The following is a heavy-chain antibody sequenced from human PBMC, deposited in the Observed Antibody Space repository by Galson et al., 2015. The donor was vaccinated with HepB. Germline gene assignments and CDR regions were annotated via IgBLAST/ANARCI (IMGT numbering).Heavy chain of an antibody. J-gene: IGHJ6*02. CDR2: IYYSGST. CDR1: GGSISSYY. Sequence: ETLSLTCTVSGGSISSYYWSWIRQPPGKGLEWIGYIYYSGSTNYNPSLKSRVTISVDTSKNQFSLKLSSVTAADTAVYYCARVTGYSSGWYGSGYYYGMDVWGQGTTVTVSS. D-gene: IGHD6-19*01. V-gene: IGHV4-59*01. CDR3: ARVTGYSSGWYGSGYYYGMDV.